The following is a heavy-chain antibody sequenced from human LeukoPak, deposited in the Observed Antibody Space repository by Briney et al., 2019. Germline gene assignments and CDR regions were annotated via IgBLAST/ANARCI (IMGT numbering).Heavy chain of an antibody. D-gene: IGHD5-18*01. J-gene: IGHJ4*02. V-gene: IGHV3-23*01. CDR2: IFGGGGSP. CDR3: GKTTVGYSSGQKPAWPVDY. Sequence: GGSLRLSCAASGFTFGSHAMYWVRQAPGKGLDWVAGIFGGGGSPHYADSVKGRFTISRDNSRNTVYLQINSLRADDTAVYYCGKTTVGYSSGQKPAWPVDYWGQRTPVTVSS. CDR1: GFTFGSHA.